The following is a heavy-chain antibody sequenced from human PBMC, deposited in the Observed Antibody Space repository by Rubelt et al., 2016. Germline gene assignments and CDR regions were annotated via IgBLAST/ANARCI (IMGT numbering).Heavy chain of an antibody. J-gene: IGHJ4*02. CDR2: IKRDGGEK. CDR3: ARGGGASDF. Sequence: VQLQESGPGLVKPSGTLSLTCAVSGASISSSNWWSWVRQPPGKGLEWVANIKRDGGEKYYVDSVRGRFTISRDNAKKARYLQMNSLRGEDTAVYYCARGGGASDFWGQGTLVTVSS. V-gene: IGHV3-7*01. CDR1: GASISSSNW. D-gene: IGHD1-26*01.